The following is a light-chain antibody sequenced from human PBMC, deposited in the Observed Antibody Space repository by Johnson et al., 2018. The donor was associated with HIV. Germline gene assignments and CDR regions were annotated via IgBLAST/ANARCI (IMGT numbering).Light chain of an antibody. V-gene: IGLV1-51*01. CDR1: SSNIGNNY. CDR3: GTWDNSLRAGV. J-gene: IGLJ1*01. Sequence: QSILTQPPSVSAAPGQKVTISCSGSSSNIGNNYVSWYQQVPGTAPKLLIYDNNRRPSGIPDRFSGSKSGTSATLGITGLQTGDEADYYCGTWDNSLRAGVFGTGTEVTVL. CDR2: DNN.